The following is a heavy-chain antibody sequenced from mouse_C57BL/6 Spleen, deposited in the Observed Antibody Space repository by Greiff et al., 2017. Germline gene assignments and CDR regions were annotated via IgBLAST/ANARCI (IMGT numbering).Heavy chain of an antibody. J-gene: IGHJ4*01. V-gene: IGHV1-81*01. Sequence: VQLQQSGAELARPGASVKLSCKASGYTFPSYGISWVKQRTGQGLEWIGEIYPRSGTPYYNEKFKGKATLTADKSSSTAYMGLRSLTSEDSAVYCCSNWDMAMDYWGQGTSVTVSS. D-gene: IGHD4-1*01. CDR1: GYTFPSYG. CDR2: IYPRSGTP. CDR3: SNWDMAMDY.